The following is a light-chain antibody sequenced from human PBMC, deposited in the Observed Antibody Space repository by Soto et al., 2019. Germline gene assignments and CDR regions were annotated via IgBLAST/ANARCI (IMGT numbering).Light chain of an antibody. CDR3: QAWDSSTGV. Sequence: SYELTHPPSVSVSPGQTASITCSGDKLGDKYACWYQQEPGQSPVLVIYQDSKRPSGIPERFSGSNSGNTATLTISGTQAMDEADYYSQAWDSSTGVFGTGTKVTVL. CDR1: KLGDKY. V-gene: IGLV3-1*01. CDR2: QDS. J-gene: IGLJ1*01.